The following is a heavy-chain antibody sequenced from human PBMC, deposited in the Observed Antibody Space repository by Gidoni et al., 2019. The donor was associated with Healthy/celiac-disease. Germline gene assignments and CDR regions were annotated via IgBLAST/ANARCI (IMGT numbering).Heavy chain of an antibody. CDR1: GFTFSSYG. CDR3: AKRWERGEWLWPYYYYGMDV. CDR2: ISYDGSNK. D-gene: IGHD3-3*01. Sequence: QVQLVESGGGVVQPGRSLRLSCAASGFTFSSYGMHWVRQAPGKGLEWVAVISYDGSNKYYADSVKGRFTISRDNSKNTLYLQMNSLRAEDTAVYYCAKRWERGEWLWPYYYYGMDVWGQGTTVTVSS. J-gene: IGHJ6*02. V-gene: IGHV3-30*18.